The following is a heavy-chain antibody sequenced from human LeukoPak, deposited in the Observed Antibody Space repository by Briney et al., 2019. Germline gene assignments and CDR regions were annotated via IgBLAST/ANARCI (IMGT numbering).Heavy chain of an antibody. J-gene: IGHJ2*01. CDR2: IDTSTTCM. Sequence: GGSLRLSCAASGFTFSSYSMNWVRQAPGKGLEWVSSIDTSTTCMTYADSVKGRFTISRDNARNSLYLQMNSLRAEDTAVYYCARGAGTGERWYFDLWGRGTLVIVS. D-gene: IGHD7-27*01. CDR3: ARGAGTGERWYFDL. V-gene: IGHV3-21*01. CDR1: GFTFSSYS.